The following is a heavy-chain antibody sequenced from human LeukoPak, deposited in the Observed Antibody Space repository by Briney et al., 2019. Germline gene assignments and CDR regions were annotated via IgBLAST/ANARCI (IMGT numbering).Heavy chain of an antibody. V-gene: IGHV4-39*01. CDR3: ARLSSSSSTALDY. CDR1: GGSISSSSYY. J-gene: IGHJ4*02. CDR2: IYYSGST. D-gene: IGHD6-6*01. Sequence: PSETLSLTCTVSGGSISSSSYYWGWIRQPPGKGLEWIGSIYYSGSTYYNPPLKSRVTISVDTSKNQFSLKLSSVTAADTAVYYCARLSSSSSTALDYWGQGTLVTVSS.